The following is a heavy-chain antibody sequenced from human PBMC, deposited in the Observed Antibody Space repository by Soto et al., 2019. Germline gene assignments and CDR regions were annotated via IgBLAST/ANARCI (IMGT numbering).Heavy chain of an antibody. Sequence: TSETLSLTCTVSGGSISSYYWSWIRQPPGKGLEWIGYIYYSGSTNYNPSLKSRVTISVDTSKNQFSLKLSSVTAADTAVYYCARDGGYCSGGSCHTNYYYYYMDVWGKGTTVTVSS. CDR2: IYYSGST. D-gene: IGHD2-15*01. CDR3: ARDGGYCSGGSCHTNYYYYYMDV. V-gene: IGHV4-59*01. CDR1: GGSISSYY. J-gene: IGHJ6*03.